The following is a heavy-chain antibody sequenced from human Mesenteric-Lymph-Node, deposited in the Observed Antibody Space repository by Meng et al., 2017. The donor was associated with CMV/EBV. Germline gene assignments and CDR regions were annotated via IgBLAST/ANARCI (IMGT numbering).Heavy chain of an antibody. CDR1: GFTFSSYW. J-gene: IGHJ4*02. V-gene: IGHV3-7*01. Sequence: CAASGFTFSSYWMSWVRQAPGKGLEWVANIKQDGSEKYYVDSVKGRFTISRDNAKNSLYLQMNSLRAEDTAVYYCASRGAVVTPLFDYWGQGTLVTVSS. CDR2: IKQDGSEK. D-gene: IGHD4-23*01. CDR3: ASRGAVVTPLFDY.